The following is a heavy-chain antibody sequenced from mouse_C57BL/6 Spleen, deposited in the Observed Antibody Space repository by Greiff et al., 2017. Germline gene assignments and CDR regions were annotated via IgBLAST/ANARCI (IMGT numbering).Heavy chain of an antibody. D-gene: IGHD1-1*01. CDR2: IYYSGTI. V-gene: IGHV3-5*01. Sequence: ESGPGLVKPSQTVFLTCTVTGISITTGNYRWSWIRQFPGNKLEWIGYIYYSGTITYNPSLTSRTTITRDTPKNQFFLEMNSLTAEDTATYYCAREEEDYYGSSYFDYWGQGTTLTVSS. CDR1: GISITTGNYR. CDR3: AREEEDYYGSSYFDY. J-gene: IGHJ2*01.